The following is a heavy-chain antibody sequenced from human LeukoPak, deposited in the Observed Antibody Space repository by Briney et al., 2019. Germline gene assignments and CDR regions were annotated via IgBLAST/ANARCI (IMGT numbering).Heavy chain of an antibody. CDR3: ASRYYDSSGYYDGDY. D-gene: IGHD3-22*01. V-gene: IGHV1-2*06. CDR1: GYTFTGYY. CDR2: INPNSGGT. J-gene: IGHJ4*02. Sequence: ASVKVSCKASGYTFTGYYMLWVRQAPGQGLEWMGRINPNSGGTNYAQKFQGRVTMTRDTSISTAYMELSRLRSDDTAVYYCASRYYDSSGYYDGDYWGQGTLVTVSS.